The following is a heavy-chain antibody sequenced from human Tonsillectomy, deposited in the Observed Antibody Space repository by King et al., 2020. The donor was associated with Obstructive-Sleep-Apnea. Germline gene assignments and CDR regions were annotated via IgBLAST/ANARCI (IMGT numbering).Heavy chain of an antibody. D-gene: IGHD5-12*01. Sequence: VQLVESGGGVVQPGRSRRLSCAASGFTFSSYGMHWVRQAPGKGLEWVAVISDDGSNKYYGDSVKGRSTISRDNSKNTLYLEMNSLRAEDTAGYYWAKDPQRGYSGYDYVWGNTRVGGFDYWGQGTLVTVSS. CDR2: ISDDGSNK. CDR3: AKDPQRGYSGYDYVWGNTRVGGFDY. CDR1: GFTFSSYG. V-gene: IGHV3-30*18. J-gene: IGHJ4*02.